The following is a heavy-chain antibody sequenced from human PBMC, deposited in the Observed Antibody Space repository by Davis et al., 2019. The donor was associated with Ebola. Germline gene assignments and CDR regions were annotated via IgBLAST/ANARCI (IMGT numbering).Heavy chain of an antibody. J-gene: IGHJ4*02. CDR2: IYHSGST. D-gene: IGHD6-13*01. Sequence: SETLSLTCAVSGGSISSSNWWSWVRQPPGKGLEWIGEIYHSGSTNYNPSLKSRVTISVDKSKNQFSLKLSSVAAADTAVYYCARDSSSWDYFDYWGQGTLVTVSS. V-gene: IGHV4-4*02. CDR3: ARDSSSWDYFDY. CDR1: GGSISSSNW.